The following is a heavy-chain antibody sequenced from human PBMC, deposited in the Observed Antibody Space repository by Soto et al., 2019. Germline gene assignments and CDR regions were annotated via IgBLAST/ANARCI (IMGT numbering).Heavy chain of an antibody. CDR2: ISAAGDP. J-gene: IGHJ6*02. CDR3: ARTDRDFYGLDV. CDR1: GFTFRNYD. Sequence: EVQLVESGGGLVQPGGSLRLSCEASGFTFRNYDMNWVRQGTGKGLEWVSGISAAGDPDYADSVEGRFTISRENAQNSFFLQMNSLRVGATAVYYCARTDRDFYGLDVWGQGTTVIVSS. V-gene: IGHV3-13*05.